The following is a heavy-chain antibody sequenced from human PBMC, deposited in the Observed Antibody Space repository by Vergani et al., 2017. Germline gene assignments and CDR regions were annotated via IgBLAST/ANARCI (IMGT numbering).Heavy chain of an antibody. CDR3: ARSAILLWFEYSSGWYFDY. CDR2: IYTSGST. D-gene: IGHD6-19*01. J-gene: IGHJ4*02. CDR1: GGSISSGSYY. Sequence: QVQLQESGPGLVKPSQTLSLTCTASGGSISSGSYYWSWIRQPAGKGLEWIGRIYTSGSTNYNPSLKSLVTISVDTSKNQFSLKLSSVTAADTAVYYCARSAILLWFEYSSGWYFDYWGQGTLVTVSS. V-gene: IGHV4-61*02.